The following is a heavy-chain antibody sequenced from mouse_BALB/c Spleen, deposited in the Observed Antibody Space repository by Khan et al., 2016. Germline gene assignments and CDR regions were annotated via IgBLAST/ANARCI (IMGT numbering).Heavy chain of an antibody. CDR2: INPNNGGT. CDR1: GFSFTGYY. J-gene: IGHJ2*01. V-gene: IGHV1-26*01. Sequence: VQLKQSGPDLVKPGASVKISCKASGFSFTGYYMHWVKQSHGKNLEWIGRINPNNGGTSYNQKFRGKAILTVDKSSSTAYMELRSLTSEDSAVVYCARTVQLPDCFDYWGQGTTLTVSS. D-gene: IGHD4-1*02. CDR3: ARTVQLPDCFDY.